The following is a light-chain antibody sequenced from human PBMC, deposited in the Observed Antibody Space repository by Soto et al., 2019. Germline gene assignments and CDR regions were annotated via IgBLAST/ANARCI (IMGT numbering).Light chain of an antibody. CDR3: QQYGYSWT. CDR2: DAS. J-gene: IGKJ1*01. CDR1: PGLGNKN. Sequence: EVVLTQSPGTLSLSAGERATLSCRASPGLGNKNLARYQQKPGQAPRLLIFDASSRATGIPDRFSGSGSGTDFSLTITRLEPEDAAVYFCQQYGYSWTFGQGTKVDIK. V-gene: IGKV3-20*01.